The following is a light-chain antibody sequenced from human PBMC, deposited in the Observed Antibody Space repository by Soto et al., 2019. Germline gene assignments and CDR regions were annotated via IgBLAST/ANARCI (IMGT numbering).Light chain of an antibody. J-gene: IGKJ2*01. CDR2: IAS. V-gene: IGKV1-39*01. Sequence: DLHMTQSPSSLSASVGDRVTITCRASQSISNYLNWYQQKPGKAPNLLIYIASNLHSGVPSRFSGSGSGTDFTLTISSLQPEDFATYYCQQSYSTPYTFGQGTKLDIK. CDR3: QQSYSTPYT. CDR1: QSISNY.